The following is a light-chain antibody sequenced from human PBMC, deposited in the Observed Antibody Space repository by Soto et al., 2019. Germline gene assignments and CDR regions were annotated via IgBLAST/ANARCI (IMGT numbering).Light chain of an antibody. J-gene: IGKJ1*01. CDR1: QSISSW. CDR2: KAS. Sequence: DIQMTQSPSTLSASVGDRVTITCRASQSISSWVAWYQQKPGKGPKLLIYKASHLESGVPSRFSGSGSGTEFPLNISSLQSEDFAVYYCQQYNNWPPWTFGQGTKVDIK. V-gene: IGKV1-5*03. CDR3: QQYNNWPPWT.